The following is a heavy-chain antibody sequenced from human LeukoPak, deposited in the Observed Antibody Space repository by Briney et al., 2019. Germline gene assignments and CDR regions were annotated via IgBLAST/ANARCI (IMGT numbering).Heavy chain of an antibody. D-gene: IGHD3-22*01. Sequence: GGSLRLSCAAPGFTFSSYAMSWVRQAPGKGLEWVSSVSGSGGYTYYAGSVKGRFTISRDNSKNTLYLQMNSLRAEDTAIYYCAKDRPNYYDSSGHYYRRDGDYWGQGTLVTVSS. CDR1: GFTFSSYA. J-gene: IGHJ4*02. CDR3: AKDRPNYYDSSGHYYRRDGDY. V-gene: IGHV3-23*01. CDR2: VSGSGGYT.